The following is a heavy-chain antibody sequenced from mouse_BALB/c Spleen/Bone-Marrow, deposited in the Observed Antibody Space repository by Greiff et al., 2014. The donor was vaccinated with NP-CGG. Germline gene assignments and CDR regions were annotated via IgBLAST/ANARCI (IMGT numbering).Heavy chain of an antibody. CDR1: GCTFTSYW. D-gene: IGHD2-1*01. CDR2: VYPGNDNS. J-gene: IGHJ3*01. CDR3: TRSGGNYNFAY. Sequence: LKESGSELVRPGASVKLSCKASGCTFTSYWMHWVKQGHGQGLEWIGNVYPGNDNSNYDEKFKSKGTLTVDTSSSTAYMHLSSLTSEDSAVYYCTRSGGNYNFAYWGQGTLVTVSA. V-gene: IGHV1S22*01.